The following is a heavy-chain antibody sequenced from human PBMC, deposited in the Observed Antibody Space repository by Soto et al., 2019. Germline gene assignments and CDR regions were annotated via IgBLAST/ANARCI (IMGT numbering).Heavy chain of an antibody. CDR3: TTDHGAAVIYYYYYMDV. J-gene: IGHJ6*03. CDR1: GFTFSNAW. CDR2: IKSKTDGGTT. D-gene: IGHD6-13*01. Sequence: GGSLRLSCAASGFTFSNAWMSWVRQAPGKGLEWVGRIKSKTDGGTTDYAAPVKGRFTISRDDSKNTLYLQMNSLKTEDTAVYYCTTDHGAAVIYYYYYMDVWGKGTTVTVSS. V-gene: IGHV3-15*01.